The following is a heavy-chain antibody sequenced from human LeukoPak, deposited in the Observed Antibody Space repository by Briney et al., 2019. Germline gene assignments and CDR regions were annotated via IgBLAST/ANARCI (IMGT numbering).Heavy chain of an antibody. CDR2: IYRGGST. J-gene: IGHJ4*02. D-gene: IGHD3-22*01. CDR1: GFTVGSNY. CDR3: ARLSANSSAYFFDY. Sequence: GGSLRLSCAASGFTVGSNYMSWVRQAPGKVLEWVSIIYRGGSTNYADSVKGRFTISRDTSKNTLYLQMNSLRAEDTAVYYCARLSANSSAYFFDYWGQGTLVTVSS. V-gene: IGHV3-66*04.